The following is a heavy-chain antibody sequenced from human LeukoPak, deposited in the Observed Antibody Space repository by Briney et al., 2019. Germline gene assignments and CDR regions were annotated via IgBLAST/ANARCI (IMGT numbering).Heavy chain of an antibody. J-gene: IGHJ5*02. CDR3: AKLHSSGWYGGLRWFDP. D-gene: IGHD6-19*01. V-gene: IGHV1/OR15-1*01. Sequence: ASVKVSCTASGYIFTDYYMHWVRQAPGQELGWMGRFNPNSGGTNYSQKFQGRVTMTRYTSISTAYTELSSLRSEDTAVYYCAKLHSSGWYGGLRWFDPWGQGTLVTVSS. CDR2: FNPNSGGT. CDR1: GYIFTDYY.